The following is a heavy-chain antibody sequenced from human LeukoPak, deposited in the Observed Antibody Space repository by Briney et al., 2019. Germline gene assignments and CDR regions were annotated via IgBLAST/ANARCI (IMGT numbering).Heavy chain of an antibody. CDR3: AKDLLGQWPTVFDY. CDR1: GFTFSSYW. D-gene: IGHD6-19*01. V-gene: IGHV3-74*01. Sequence: GGSLRLSCVASGFTFSSYWIHWVRQAPTKGLVWVSRISGDGGSTDYADSVKGRFTISRDNAKNSLYLQMNSLRAEDTAVYYCAKDLLGQWPTVFDYWGQGTLVTVSS. J-gene: IGHJ4*02. CDR2: ISGDGGST.